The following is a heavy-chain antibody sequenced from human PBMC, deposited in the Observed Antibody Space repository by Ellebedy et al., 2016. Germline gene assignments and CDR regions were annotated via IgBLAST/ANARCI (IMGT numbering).Heavy chain of an antibody. V-gene: IGHV5-51*01. CDR2: IYPGDSDT. J-gene: IGHJ3*02. CDR3: AGLIGDYCSTTYCYAAFDI. CDR1: GYSFTTYW. D-gene: IGHD2-2*01. Sequence: GESLQISXKGSGYSFTTYWIGWVRQMPGKGLEWMGIIYPGDSDTRYSPSFQGQVTISADKSISTAYLQWSSLKASDTAMYYCAGLIGDYCSTTYCYAAFDIWGQGTMVTVSS.